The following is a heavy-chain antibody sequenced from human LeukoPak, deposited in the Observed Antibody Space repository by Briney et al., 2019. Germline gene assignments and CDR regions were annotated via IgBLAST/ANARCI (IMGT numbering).Heavy chain of an antibody. CDR1: GYTLTELS. CDR3: AISYSSGWYDYFDY. V-gene: IGHV1-24*01. D-gene: IGHD6-19*01. Sequence: ASVKVSCKVSGYTLTELSMHWVRQAPGKGLEWMGGFDPEDGETIYAQKFQGRVNMTEDTSTDTAYMELSSLRSEDTAVYYCAISYSSGWYDYFDYWGQGTLVTVSS. CDR2: FDPEDGET. J-gene: IGHJ4*02.